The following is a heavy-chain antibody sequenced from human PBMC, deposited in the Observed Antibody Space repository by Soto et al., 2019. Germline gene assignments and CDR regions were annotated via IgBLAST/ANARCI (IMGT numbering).Heavy chain of an antibody. J-gene: IGHJ4*02. V-gene: IGHV3-23*01. CDR1: GFTFSNYA. Sequence: EVQLMESGGGLVQPGGSLRLSCAASGFTFSNYAMSWVRQAPGKGLEWVSGISAVGSTTYYADSVKGQFTISRDNSRNTVFLQMYSLRAEDTAVYYCSKVGWGWLPYYFDYWGQGVLVTVSS. CDR2: ISAVGSTT. D-gene: IGHD3-10*01. CDR3: SKVGWGWLPYYFDY.